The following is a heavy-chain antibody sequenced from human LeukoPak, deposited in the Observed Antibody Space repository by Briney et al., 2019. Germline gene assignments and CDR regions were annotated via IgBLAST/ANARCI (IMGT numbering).Heavy chain of an antibody. CDR2: TYYRSKWSN. D-gene: IGHD2-21*01. CDR1: GGSVSSNSAA. J-gene: IGHJ5*01. V-gene: IGHV6-1*01. Sequence: QTLSLTCAITGGSVSSNSAAWNWIRQSPSRGLEWLGRTYYRSKWSNDAVSVKSRITINPDTSKNQFSLQLNSVTPEDTAVYYCARGSAISLRTHDSWGQGTLVTVSS. CDR3: ARGSAISLRTHDS.